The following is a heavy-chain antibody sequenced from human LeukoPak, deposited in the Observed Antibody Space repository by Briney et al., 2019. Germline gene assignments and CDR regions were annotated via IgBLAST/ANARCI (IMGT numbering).Heavy chain of an antibody. Sequence: GGSLRLSCAASGFTFSTYTMNWVRQAPGKGLEWVSFISSSSSTIYYADSVKGRFTISRDNAKNSLYLQMNSLRAEDTAVYYCAREFFDREGGTTVLDYWGQGTLVTVSS. CDR1: GFTFSTYT. V-gene: IGHV3-48*04. CDR3: AREFFDREGGTTVLDY. J-gene: IGHJ4*02. CDR2: ISSSSSTI. D-gene: IGHD1-26*01.